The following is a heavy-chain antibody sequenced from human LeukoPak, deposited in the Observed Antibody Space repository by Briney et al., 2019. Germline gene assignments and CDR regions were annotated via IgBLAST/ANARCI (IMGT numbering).Heavy chain of an antibody. V-gene: IGHV3-30*04. D-gene: IGHD6-19*01. CDR2: ISYDGNNK. CDR3: AKDARAVAGTSLYFDY. Sequence: GGSLRLSCAASGFAFRSFAIHWVRQAPGKGLEWVTFISYDGNNKIYADSVKGRFTVSRDNSKNTVYLQMNSLRAEDTAVYYCAKDARAVAGTSLYFDYWGQGTLVTVSS. CDR1: GFAFRSFA. J-gene: IGHJ4*02.